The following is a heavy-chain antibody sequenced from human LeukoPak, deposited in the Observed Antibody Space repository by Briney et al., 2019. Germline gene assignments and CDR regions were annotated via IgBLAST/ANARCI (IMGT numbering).Heavy chain of an antibody. CDR2: INHGGST. J-gene: IGHJ4*02. CDR3: ASPRHHWRYFDY. V-gene: IGHV4-34*01. Sequence: SETLSLTCAVYGGSFSGYYWSWIRQPPGKGLEWIGEINHGGSTNYNPSLKSRVTISVDTSKNQFSLKLSSVTAADTAVYYCASPRHHWRYFDYWGQGTLVTVSS. CDR1: GGSFSGYY.